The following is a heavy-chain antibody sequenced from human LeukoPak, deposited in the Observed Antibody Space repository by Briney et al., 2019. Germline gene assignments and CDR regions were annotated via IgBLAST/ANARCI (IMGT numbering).Heavy chain of an antibody. CDR1: GFTFSSYA. Sequence: PGGSLRLSCAASGFTFSSYAMHWVRQAPGKGLEYVSAISSNGGSTYYANSVKGRFTISRDNSKNTLYLQMGSLRAEDMAVYYCARGLWFGHYGMDVWGQGTTVTVSS. J-gene: IGHJ6*02. D-gene: IGHD3-10*01. V-gene: IGHV3-64*01. CDR2: ISSNGGST. CDR3: ARGLWFGHYGMDV.